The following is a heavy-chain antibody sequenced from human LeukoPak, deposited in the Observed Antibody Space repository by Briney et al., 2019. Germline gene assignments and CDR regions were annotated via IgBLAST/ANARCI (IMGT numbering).Heavy chain of an antibody. CDR1: EFTLSTYC. CDR2: ICPDVRRK. D-gene: IGHD6-19*01. Sequence: PGGSLRLSCAASEFTLSTYCMHWGRQAPGKGLVWVSRICPDVRRKGYADSVEGRFTISRDNAKSTLYLNMNSLRAEDSARYYCVRDAGSDTRDWYFDLWGRGTLVAVSS. V-gene: IGHV3-74*01. J-gene: IGHJ2*01. CDR3: VRDAGSDTRDWYFDL.